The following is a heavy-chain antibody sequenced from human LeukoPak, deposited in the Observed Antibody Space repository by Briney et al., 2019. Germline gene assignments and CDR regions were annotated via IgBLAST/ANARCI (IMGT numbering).Heavy chain of an antibody. Sequence: SETLSLTCAVYGWSFNDYYWNWIRQPPGKGLEWIGEINARGDTNYNPSLKSRVTISVDSSKNQFSLKLSSVTAADTAVYYCARPEGIAAAGTMGLWGQGTLVTVSS. J-gene: IGHJ4*02. D-gene: IGHD6-13*01. CDR3: ARPEGIAAAGTMGL. CDR2: INARGDT. V-gene: IGHV4-34*01. CDR1: GWSFNDYY.